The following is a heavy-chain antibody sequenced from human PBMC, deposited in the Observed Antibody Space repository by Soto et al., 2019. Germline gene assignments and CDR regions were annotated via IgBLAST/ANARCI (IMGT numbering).Heavy chain of an antibody. CDR1: GGSVSSGSYY. CDR3: ARSPAQYNWFDP. Sequence: SETLSLTCTVSGGSVSSGSYYWSWIRQPPGKGLEWIGYIYYSGSTNYNPSLKSRVTISVDTSKNQFSLKLSSVTAADTAVYYCARSPAQYNWFDPWGKGTLVTVSS. CDR2: IYYSGST. J-gene: IGHJ5*02. V-gene: IGHV4-61*01. D-gene: IGHD4-4*01.